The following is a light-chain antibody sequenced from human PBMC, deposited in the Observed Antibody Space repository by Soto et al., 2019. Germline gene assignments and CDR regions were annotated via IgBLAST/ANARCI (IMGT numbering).Light chain of an antibody. J-gene: IGLJ2*01. CDR2: SNN. CDR1: SSNMGSNT. Sequence: QSVLTQPPSASGTPGQRVTISCSGSSSNMGSNTVNWYQQLPGTAPKLLIYSNNQRPSGVPDRFSGSKSGTSASLAISGLQSDDEADYYCAASDDSLNGVVFGGGTKLTVL. CDR3: AASDDSLNGVV. V-gene: IGLV1-44*01.